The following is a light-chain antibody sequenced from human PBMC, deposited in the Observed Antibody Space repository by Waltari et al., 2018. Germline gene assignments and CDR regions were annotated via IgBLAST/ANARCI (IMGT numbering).Light chain of an antibody. CDR2: NVI. Sequence: QSALTQPASVSGSPGQSITISCTGTSSDVGGYNYVSWYQQHPGKVPKLMIYNVINRPSGVSIRFSGSKSGNTAPLTISGLQAEDEADYYCTSYTDSRIFDVVFGGGTRLTVL. V-gene: IGLV2-14*03. J-gene: IGLJ2*01. CDR3: TSYTDSRIFDVV. CDR1: SSDVGGYNY.